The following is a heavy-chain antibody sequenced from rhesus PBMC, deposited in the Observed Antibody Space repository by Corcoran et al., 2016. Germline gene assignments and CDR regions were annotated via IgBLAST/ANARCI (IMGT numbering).Heavy chain of an antibody. Sequence: QVTLKESGPALVKPTQTLTLTCTFSGFSPSTSGMGVGWIRQPSRKTLEWLAHIDWDDDKRYSTSLQSRLTISKDTSKNQVVLTMTNMDPMDTATYYCAQRRSGYFDYWGQGVLVTVSS. CDR3: AQRRSGYFDY. CDR2: IDWDDDK. CDR1: GFSPSTSGMG. V-gene: IGHV2-174*02. J-gene: IGHJ4*01.